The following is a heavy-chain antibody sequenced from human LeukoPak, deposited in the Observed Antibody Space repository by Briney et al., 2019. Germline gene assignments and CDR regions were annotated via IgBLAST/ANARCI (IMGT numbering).Heavy chain of an antibody. Sequence: SETLSLTCTVSGGSISSSSYSWGWIRQPPGKGLEWIGSIYYSGSTYYNPSLKSRVTISVDTSKNQFSLKLRSVTAADTAVYYCARPAETGYSYGYGYWGQGTLVTVSS. V-gene: IGHV4-39*01. CDR2: IYYSGST. CDR3: ARPAETGYSYGYGY. D-gene: IGHD5-18*01. J-gene: IGHJ4*02. CDR1: GGSISSSSYS.